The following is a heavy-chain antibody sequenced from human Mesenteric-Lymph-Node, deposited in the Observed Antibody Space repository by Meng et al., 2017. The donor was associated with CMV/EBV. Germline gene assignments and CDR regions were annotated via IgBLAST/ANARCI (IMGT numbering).Heavy chain of an antibody. V-gene: IGHV4-61*08. CDR3: AKSRSSTPGIVDD. Sequence: VRLQGAGPGLVNPSETLSLTCIVSGVSVTSGAYHWSWFRQSPGKGLEWIGYIYGTGITIYNPSLKSRVTILLETSKNQFSLKLNSVTTADTAVYYCAKSRSSTPGIVDDWGQGTLVTVSS. J-gene: IGHJ4*02. D-gene: IGHD2/OR15-2a*01. CDR2: IYGTGIT. CDR1: GVSVTSGAYH.